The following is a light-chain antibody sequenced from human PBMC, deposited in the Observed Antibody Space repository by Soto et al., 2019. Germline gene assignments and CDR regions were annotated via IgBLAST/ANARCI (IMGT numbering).Light chain of an antibody. CDR3: QKYNGAPLT. CDR2: AAS. J-gene: IGKJ3*01. CDR1: QGIANY. V-gene: IGKV1-27*01. Sequence: DIQMTHSPSSLSASVGDRVTITCRASQGIANYLAWYQQKPGKVPKLLIYAASTLEPGVPSRFSGSGFGKDFTLSISSLQPEDFATYYCQKYNGAPLTFGPGTKVDIX.